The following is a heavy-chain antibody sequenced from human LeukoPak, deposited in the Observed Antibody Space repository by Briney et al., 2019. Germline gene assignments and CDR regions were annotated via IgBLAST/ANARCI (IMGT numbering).Heavy chain of an antibody. CDR2: INAGNGNT. CDR1: GYTFTGYA. V-gene: IGHV1-3*01. D-gene: IGHD6-13*01. J-gene: IGHJ4*02. Sequence: ASVKVSCKASGYTFTGYAMYWVRQAPGQRLEWMGWINAGNGNTKYSQKFQGRVTITRDTSASTAYMELSSLRSEDTAVYYCARVHHSSSWYPLDYWGQGTLVTVSS. CDR3: ARVHHSSSWYPLDY.